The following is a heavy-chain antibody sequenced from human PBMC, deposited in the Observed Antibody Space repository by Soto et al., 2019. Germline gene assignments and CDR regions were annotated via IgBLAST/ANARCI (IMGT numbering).Heavy chain of an antibody. CDR1: GGSISSSSYY. D-gene: IGHD6-13*01. Sequence: SETLSLTCTVSGGSISSSSYYWGWIRRPPGKGLEWIGSIYYSGSTYYNPSLKSRVTISVDTSKNQFSLKLSSVTAADTAVYYCARLLADSSSWYNYYYYYGMDVWGQGTTVTVSS. J-gene: IGHJ6*02. CDR2: IYYSGST. V-gene: IGHV4-39*01. CDR3: ARLLADSSSWYNYYYYYGMDV.